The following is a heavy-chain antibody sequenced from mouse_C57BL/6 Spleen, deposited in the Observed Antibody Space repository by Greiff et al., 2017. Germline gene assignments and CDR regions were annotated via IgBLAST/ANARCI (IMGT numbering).Heavy chain of an antibody. V-gene: IGHV2-2*01. CDR1: GFSLTSYG. CDR3: ARNYANYYGSSRDWYFDV. Sequence: QVHVKQSGPGLVQPSQSLSITCTVSGFSLTSYGVHWVRQSPGKGLVWLGGIWSGGSTDYNAAFISRLSISKDNSKSQVFFKMNSLQADDTAIYYCARNYANYYGSSRDWYFDVWGTGTTVTVSS. D-gene: IGHD1-1*01. CDR2: IWSGGST. J-gene: IGHJ1*03.